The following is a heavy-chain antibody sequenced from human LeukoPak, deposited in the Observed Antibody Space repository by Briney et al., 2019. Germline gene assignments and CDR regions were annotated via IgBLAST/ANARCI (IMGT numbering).Heavy chain of an antibody. D-gene: IGHD1-26*01. J-gene: IGHJ6*03. Sequence: GGSLRLSCAASGFTFSDYYMSWIRQAPGKGLEWVSYISSRGSTKYYADFVKGRFTISRDNAKKSVYLQMNSLRAEDTAVYYCARSPWDSRLYMDVWGKGTTVIISS. CDR3: ARSPWDSRLYMDV. V-gene: IGHV3-11*04. CDR1: GFTFSDYY. CDR2: ISSRGSTK.